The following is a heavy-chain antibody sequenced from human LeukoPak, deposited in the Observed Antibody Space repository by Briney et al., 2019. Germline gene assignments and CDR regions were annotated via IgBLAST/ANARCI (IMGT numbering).Heavy chain of an antibody. CDR1: GFTFSSYS. V-gene: IGHV3-21*04. J-gene: IGHJ1*01. Sequence: GGSLRLSCAASGFTFSSYSMNWVRQAPGKGLEWVSSISSSSRHIYYADTVKGRFTIFRDDAKNSLFLQMDSLRVEDTAMYYCVRDFSTVTTAYLHHWGQGTLLTVSS. CDR2: ISSSSRHI. CDR3: VRDFSTVTTAYLHH. D-gene: IGHD4-17*01.